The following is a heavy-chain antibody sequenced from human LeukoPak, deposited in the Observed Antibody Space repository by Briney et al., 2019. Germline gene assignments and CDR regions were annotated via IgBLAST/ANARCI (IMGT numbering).Heavy chain of an antibody. CDR2: ISWNSGSI. Sequence: GGSLRLSCAASGFTFDDYAMHWVRQVPGKGLEWVSGISWNSGSIGYADSVKGRFTISRDNAKNSLYLQMNSLRAEDTAVYYCARDPYNGYYGDDYYYYMDVWGKGTTVTISS. CDR3: ARDPYNGYYGDDYYYYMDV. D-gene: IGHD4-17*01. J-gene: IGHJ6*03. V-gene: IGHV3-9*01. CDR1: GFTFDDYA.